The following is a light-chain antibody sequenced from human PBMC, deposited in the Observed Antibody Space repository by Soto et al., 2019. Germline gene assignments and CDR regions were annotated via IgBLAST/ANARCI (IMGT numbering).Light chain of an antibody. CDR1: SSNIGINS. CDR3: SSYTSSSRV. J-gene: IGLJ2*01. Sequence: QSVLTQPPSASAAPGQRVTISCSGGSSNIGINSVNWYQQLPGTAPKLLIHSDNQRPSGVPDRFSGSKSGTSASLAISGLQSDDEADYYCSSYTSSSRVFGGGTQLTVL. CDR2: SDN. V-gene: IGLV1-44*01.